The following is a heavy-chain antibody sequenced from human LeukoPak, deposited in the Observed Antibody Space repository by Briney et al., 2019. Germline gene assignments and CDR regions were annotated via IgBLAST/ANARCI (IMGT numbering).Heavy chain of an antibody. J-gene: IGHJ4*02. CDR1: GGSFSGYY. CDR2: INHSGST. V-gene: IGHV4-34*01. Sequence: SETLSLTCAVYGGSFSGYYWSWIRQPPGKGLEWIGKINHSGSTNYNPSLKSRVTISVDTSKNQFSLKLSSVTAADTAVYYCARDYYDSSGYYYGIHDYWGQGTLVTVSS. CDR3: ARDYYDSSGYYYGIHDY. D-gene: IGHD3-22*01.